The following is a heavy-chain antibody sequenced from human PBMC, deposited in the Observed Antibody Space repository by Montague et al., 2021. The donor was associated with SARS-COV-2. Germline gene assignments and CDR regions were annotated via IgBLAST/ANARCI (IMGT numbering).Heavy chain of an antibody. CDR2: IYYSGGI. V-gene: IGHV4-59*11. Sequence: SETLSLTCTLSGGSMSDHYCAWIRQPPGKGLEWLAYIYYSGGINSNASLKSRVSMSVDTSKNQFSMKSASVTAADTAVYYCARAVSVRRAVNWFDPWGQGTLVTVSS. J-gene: IGHJ5*02. CDR1: GGSMSDHY. CDR3: ARAVSVRRAVNWFDP. D-gene: IGHD3-10*01.